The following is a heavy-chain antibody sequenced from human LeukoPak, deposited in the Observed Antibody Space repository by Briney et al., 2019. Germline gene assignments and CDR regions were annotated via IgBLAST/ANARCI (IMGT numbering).Heavy chain of an antibody. J-gene: IGHJ4*02. Sequence: GRSLRLSCAASGFTFGNYWMNWVRQAPGKGLEWVSSISSSSSYIYYADSVKGRFTISRDNAKNSPYLQMNSLRAEDTAVYYCARVGITIFGVGQDQELDYWGQGTLVTVSS. CDR2: ISSSSSYI. CDR3: ARVGITIFGVGQDQELDY. V-gene: IGHV3-21*01. CDR1: GFTFGNYW. D-gene: IGHD3-3*01.